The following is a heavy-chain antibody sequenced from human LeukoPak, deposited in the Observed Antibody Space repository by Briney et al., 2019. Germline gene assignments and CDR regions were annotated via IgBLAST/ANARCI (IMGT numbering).Heavy chain of an antibody. V-gene: IGHV3-23*01. Sequence: PGGSLRLSCAASGFTFSSYAMSWVRQAPGKGLEWVSAISGSGGSTYYADPVKGRFTISRDNSKNTLYLQMNSLRAEDTAVYYCAKGGAIYCSGGSCYLGWFDPWGQGTLVTVSS. CDR2: ISGSGGST. D-gene: IGHD2-15*01. CDR3: AKGGAIYCSGGSCYLGWFDP. J-gene: IGHJ5*02. CDR1: GFTFSSYA.